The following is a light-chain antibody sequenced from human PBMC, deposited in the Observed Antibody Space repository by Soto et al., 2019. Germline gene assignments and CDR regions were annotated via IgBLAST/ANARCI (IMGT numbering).Light chain of an antibody. CDR3: QQYNSYPLT. CDR1: QSISSW. J-gene: IGKJ4*01. V-gene: IGKV1-5*01. CDR2: DAS. Sequence: DIQMTQSPSTLSASVGDRVTITCRASQSISSWLAWYQQKPGKAPKLLIHDASSLESGVPSRFSGSGSGTEFTLTISSLQPDDFATYDCQQYNSYPLTFGGGTKVDIK.